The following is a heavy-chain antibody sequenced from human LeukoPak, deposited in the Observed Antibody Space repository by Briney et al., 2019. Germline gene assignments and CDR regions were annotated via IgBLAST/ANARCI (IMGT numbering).Heavy chain of an antibody. CDR3: ARAYCSGGSCVVDY. D-gene: IGHD2-15*01. J-gene: IGHJ4*02. CDR2: IYTSGST. Sequence: SQTLSLTCTVSGGSISSGSYYWSWIRQPAGKGLEWIGRIYTSGSTNYNPSLKSRVTISVDTSKNQFSLKLSSVTAADTAVYYCARAYCSGGSCVVDYWGQGTLVTVPS. CDR1: GGSISSGSYY. V-gene: IGHV4-61*02.